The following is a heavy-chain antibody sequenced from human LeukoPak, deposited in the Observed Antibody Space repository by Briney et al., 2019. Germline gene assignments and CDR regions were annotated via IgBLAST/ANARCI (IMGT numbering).Heavy chain of an antibody. Sequence: AGRSLRLSCAASGFTFSSYAMHWVRQAPGKGLEWAAVISYDGSNKYYADSVKGRFTISRDNSKNTLYLQMNSLRAEDTAVYYCARDSSWFRSGAHYYYYMDVWGKGTTVTVSS. CDR2: ISYDGSNK. CDR3: ARDSSWFRSGAHYYYYMDV. CDR1: GFTFSSYA. J-gene: IGHJ6*03. D-gene: IGHD6-13*01. V-gene: IGHV3-30*01.